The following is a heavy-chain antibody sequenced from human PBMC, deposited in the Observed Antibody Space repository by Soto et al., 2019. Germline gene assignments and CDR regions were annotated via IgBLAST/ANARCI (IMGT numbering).Heavy chain of an antibody. CDR3: TRLRDIVVVVAATHDAFDI. CDR1: GFTFSGSA. CDR2: IRSKANSYAT. J-gene: IGHJ3*02. V-gene: IGHV3-73*01. Sequence: GGSLRLSCAASGFTFSGSAMHWVRQASGKGLEWVGRIRSKANSYATAYAASVKGRFTISRDDSKNKAYLQMNSLKTEDTAVYYCTRLRDIVVVVAATHDAFDIWGQGTMVTVSS. D-gene: IGHD2-15*01.